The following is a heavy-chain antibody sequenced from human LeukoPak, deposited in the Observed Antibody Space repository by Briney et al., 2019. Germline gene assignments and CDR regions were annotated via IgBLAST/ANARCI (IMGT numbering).Heavy chain of an antibody. CDR2: IWYSGSA. J-gene: IGHJ5*02. CDR3: LRHAGGIILT. D-gene: IGHD1-1*01. Sequence: SETLSLTCNVSGDSISGSDYYWGWMRQPPGQGLEWIANIWYSGSAYYNPSLQSRVTITVDTPKNQFSLNVKSVTAGDSAVYYCLRHAGGIILTWGQGTRVAVSS. V-gene: IGHV4-39*01. CDR1: GDSISGSDYY.